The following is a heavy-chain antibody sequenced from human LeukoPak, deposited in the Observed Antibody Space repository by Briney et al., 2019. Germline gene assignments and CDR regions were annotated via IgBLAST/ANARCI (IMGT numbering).Heavy chain of an antibody. Sequence: SSETLSLTCTVSGGSISSYYWSWIRQPAGKGLEWIGRIYTSGSTNYNTSLKSRVSMAVDTCRSQFSLRLSSVTAADTAVYYCALAYCGGDCYSFVDYWGQGTLVTVSS. J-gene: IGHJ4*02. CDR1: GGSISSYY. CDR2: IYTSGST. CDR3: ALAYCGGDCYSFVDY. V-gene: IGHV4-4*07. D-gene: IGHD2-21*02.